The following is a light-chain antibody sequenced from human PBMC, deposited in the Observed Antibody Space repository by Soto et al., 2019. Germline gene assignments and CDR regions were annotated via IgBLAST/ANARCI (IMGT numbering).Light chain of an antibody. V-gene: IGLV1-44*01. Sequence: QSVLTQPPSASGTPGQRVTISCSGSSSNIGSNTVNWYQQLPGTAPKLLIYSNNQRPSGVPGRFSGSKSGTSGSLAISGLQSEDEADYYCAAWDDSLKGVFGEGTKLTVL. CDR1: SSNIGSNT. CDR3: AAWDDSLKGV. J-gene: IGLJ3*02. CDR2: SNN.